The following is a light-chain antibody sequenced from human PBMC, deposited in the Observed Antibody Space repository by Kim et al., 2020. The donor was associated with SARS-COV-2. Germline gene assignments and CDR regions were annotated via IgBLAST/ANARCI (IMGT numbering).Light chain of an antibody. CDR3: QQYNNWPPWT. J-gene: IGKJ1*01. CDR1: QSVSTN. Sequence: SPGESANLTCRANQSVSTNLAWYQQKPGHAPRLLIYGASTRATGIPARFSGSGSGTEFTLTISSLQSEDFAVYYCQQYNNWPPWTFGQGTKVDIK. CDR2: GAS. V-gene: IGKV3D-15*01.